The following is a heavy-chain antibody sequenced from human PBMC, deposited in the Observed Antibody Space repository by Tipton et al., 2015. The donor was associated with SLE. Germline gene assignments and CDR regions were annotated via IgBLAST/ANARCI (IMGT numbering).Heavy chain of an antibody. CDR1: GFTFSRHA. J-gene: IGHJ4*02. D-gene: IGHD2/OR15-2a*01. CDR3: ARQYLPGSGPSFDS. V-gene: IGHV3-23*01. CDR2: ISASGYKT. Sequence: SLRLSCAASGFTFSRHAMTWVRQAPGKGLEWVSGISASGYKTHYADSVKGRFTVSGDTPKNTVYLQLSSLRVEDTAVYYCARQYLPGSGPSFDSWGQGTLVTVSS.